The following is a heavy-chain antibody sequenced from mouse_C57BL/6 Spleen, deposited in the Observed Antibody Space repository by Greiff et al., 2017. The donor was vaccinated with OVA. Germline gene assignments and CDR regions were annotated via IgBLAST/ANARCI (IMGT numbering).Heavy chain of an antibody. V-gene: IGHV1-42*01. Sequence: EVQLQQSGPELVKPGASVKISCKASGYSFTGYYMNWVKQSPEKSLEWIGEINPSTGGTTYNQKFKAKATLTVDKSSSTAYMQLKSLTSEDSAVYYCARRGYDYPAWFAYWGQGTLVTVSA. CDR3: ARRGYDYPAWFAY. CDR2: INPSTGGT. CDR1: GYSFTGYY. J-gene: IGHJ3*01. D-gene: IGHD2-4*01.